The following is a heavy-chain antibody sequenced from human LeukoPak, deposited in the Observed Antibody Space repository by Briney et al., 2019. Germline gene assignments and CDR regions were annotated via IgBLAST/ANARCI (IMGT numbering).Heavy chain of an antibody. D-gene: IGHD4-17*01. Sequence: PSETLSLTCTVSGGSISSYYWSWIRQPPGKGLEWIGYIYYSGSTNYNPSLKSRVTISVDTSKNQFSLKLSPVTAADTAVYYCARPHDYGDEDAFDIWGQGTMVTVSS. CDR3: ARPHDYGDEDAFDI. J-gene: IGHJ3*02. CDR2: IYYSGST. V-gene: IGHV4-59*08. CDR1: GGSISSYY.